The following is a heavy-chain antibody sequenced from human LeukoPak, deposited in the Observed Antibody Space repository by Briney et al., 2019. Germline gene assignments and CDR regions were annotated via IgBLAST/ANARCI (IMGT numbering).Heavy chain of an antibody. CDR2: MSASGSHT. CDR3: AKVRSGNNYYFDY. CDR1: GFIFSDFT. J-gene: IGHJ4*02. Sequence: GGSLRLSCAASGFIFSDFTMSWVRQAPGKGLEWVSGMSASGSHTHSADFVKGRFTISRDNFKNTLYLQMNGLRVEDTAVYYCAKVRSGNNYYFDYWGQGTLVTVSS. V-gene: IGHV3-23*01. D-gene: IGHD1/OR15-1a*01.